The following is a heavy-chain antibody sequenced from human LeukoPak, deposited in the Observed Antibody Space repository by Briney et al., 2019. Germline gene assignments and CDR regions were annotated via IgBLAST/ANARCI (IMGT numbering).Heavy chain of an antibody. V-gene: IGHV3-33*01. CDR1: GFTFSSHG. J-gene: IGHJ4*02. D-gene: IGHD6-19*01. CDR2: IWYDGSNK. CDR3: ARDGTGSNSGWYIH. Sequence: PGRSVRLSCAASGFTFSSHGMHWVRQAPGKGLEWVAVIWYDGSNKYYADSVKGRFTISRDNSKNTLYLQMNSLRAEDTAVYYCARDGTGSNSGWYIHWGQGTLGTVSS.